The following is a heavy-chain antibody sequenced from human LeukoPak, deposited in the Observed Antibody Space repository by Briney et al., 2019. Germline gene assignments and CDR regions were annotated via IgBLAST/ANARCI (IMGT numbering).Heavy chain of an antibody. CDR3: ARVWYSSGWYNWFDP. Sequence: ASVKVSCKASGYTFTSYGISWVRQAPGQGLEWMGWISAYNGNTNYAQKLQGRVTMTTDTSTSTAYMELRGLRSDDTAVYYCARVWYSSGWYNWFDPWGQGTLVTVSS. CDR2: ISAYNGNT. V-gene: IGHV1-18*01. J-gene: IGHJ5*02. CDR1: GYTFTSYG. D-gene: IGHD6-19*01.